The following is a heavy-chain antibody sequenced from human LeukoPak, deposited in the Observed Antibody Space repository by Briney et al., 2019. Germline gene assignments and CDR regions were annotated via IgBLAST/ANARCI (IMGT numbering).Heavy chain of an antibody. CDR2: MNPNNGKT. D-gene: IGHD4-17*01. V-gene: IGHV1-8*03. J-gene: IGHJ6*03. Sequence: VASVKVSCKASGYTFTSYDINWVRQATGQGLEWLGWMNPNNGKTGYAQKFQGRVTITRNTSISTAYMELSSLRSEDTAMYYCARGTLTTRIRAVLGYYMDVWGKGTTVTVSS. CDR1: GYTFTSYD. CDR3: ARGTLTTRIRAVLGYYMDV.